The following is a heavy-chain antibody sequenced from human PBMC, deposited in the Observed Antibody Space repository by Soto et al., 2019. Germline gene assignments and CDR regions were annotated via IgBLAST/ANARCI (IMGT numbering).Heavy chain of an antibody. CDR1: GFTFSSYA. CDR3: AKDFVQEHNQGDY. D-gene: IGHD1-1*01. J-gene: IGHJ4*02. Sequence: GGSLRLSCAASGFTFSSYAMSWVRQAPGKGLEWVSAMSGSGGSTYYADSVKGRFTISRDNSTNTMYLQMNSLRAEDKDVYYCAKDFVQEHNQGDYWGQGTLVTVSS. CDR2: MSGSGGST. V-gene: IGHV3-23*01.